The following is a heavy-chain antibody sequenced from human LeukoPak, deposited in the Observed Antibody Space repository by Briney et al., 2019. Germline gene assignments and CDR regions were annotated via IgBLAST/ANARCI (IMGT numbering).Heavy chain of an antibody. CDR3: ARVNPLMAPGAFDI. J-gene: IGHJ3*02. CDR1: EFTLSSYW. CDR2: IKQDGSEK. D-gene: IGHD2-8*01. Sequence: GGSLRLSCAASEFTLSSYWMAWVRQAPGKGLAWVANIKQDGSEKYYVDSVRGRFTISRDNARNSLYLQMNSLRAEDTAIFYCARVNPLMAPGAFDIWGQGTMVAVSS. V-gene: IGHV3-7*01.